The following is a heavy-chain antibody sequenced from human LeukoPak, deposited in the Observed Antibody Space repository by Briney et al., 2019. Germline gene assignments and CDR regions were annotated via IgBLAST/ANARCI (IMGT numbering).Heavy chain of an antibody. V-gene: IGHV3-21*01. D-gene: IGHD3-3*01. CDR2: ISSSSSYI. Sequence: GGSLRLSCAASGFTFSSYSMTWVRQAPGKGLEWVSSISSSSSYIYYADSVKGRFTIPRDNAKNSLYLQMNSLRAEDTAVYYCARASVGYYDFWSGEEYYYMDVWGKGTTVTVSS. CDR1: GFTFSSYS. CDR3: ARASVGYYDFWSGEEYYYMDV. J-gene: IGHJ6*03.